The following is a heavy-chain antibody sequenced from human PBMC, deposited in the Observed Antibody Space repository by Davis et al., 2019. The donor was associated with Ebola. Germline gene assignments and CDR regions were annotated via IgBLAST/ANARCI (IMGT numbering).Heavy chain of an antibody. D-gene: IGHD4-17*01. V-gene: IGHV5-51*01. J-gene: IGHJ5*02. CDR3: ARWDYGDYVRRGWFDP. Sequence: GESPKIPCKGSGYSFTSYWIGWVRQMPGKGLEWMGIIYPGDSDTRYSPSFQGQVTISADKSISTAYLQWSSLKASDTAMYYCARWDYGDYVRRGWFDPWGQGTLVTVSS. CDR2: IYPGDSDT. CDR1: GYSFTSYW.